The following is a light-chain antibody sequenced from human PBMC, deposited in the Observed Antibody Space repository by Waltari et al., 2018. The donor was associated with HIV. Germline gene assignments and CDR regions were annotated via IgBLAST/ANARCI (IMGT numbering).Light chain of an antibody. V-gene: IGKV4-1*01. CDR2: WAS. J-gene: IGKJ1*01. CDR3: QQYNNWPPRT. CDR1: QSVLYSFNNKNY. Sequence: DIGMTQSPDSLAVSLGERAAINCKSSQSVLYSFNNKNYLAWFQQKPGQPPKLLIDWASTRESGVPDRFSGSGSGTDFTLTISSLQAEDVAVYYCQQYNNWPPRTFGQGTKVEIK.